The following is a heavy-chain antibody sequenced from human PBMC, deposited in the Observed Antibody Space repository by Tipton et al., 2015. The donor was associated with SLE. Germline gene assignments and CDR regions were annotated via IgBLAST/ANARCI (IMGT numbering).Heavy chain of an antibody. CDR3: ARDSKSGGDCYDS. CDR1: GGSISSYY. J-gene: IGHJ4*02. CDR2: IYYSGHT. V-gene: IGHV4-59*01. Sequence: LRLSCTVSGGSISSYYWSWIRQSPGKGLEWIGYIYYSGHTHFNPSLKSRVTISLDTSKTQFSLKLSSVTAADTAVYYCARDSKSGGDCYDSWGQGTLVPVSS. D-gene: IGHD2-21*01.